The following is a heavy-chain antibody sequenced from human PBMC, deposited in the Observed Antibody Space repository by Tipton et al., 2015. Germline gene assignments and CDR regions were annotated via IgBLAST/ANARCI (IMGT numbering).Heavy chain of an antibody. D-gene: IGHD4-17*01. Sequence: RSLRLSCAASGFSFSSYGIHWVRQAPGKGLEWVAVIWHDGSNKYYADSVKGRFTISRDNFKNTLYLQMNSLRVEDTAVYYCARDYGDYVDAYSYYGMDVWGQGTTVTVSS. CDR3: ARDYGDYVDAYSYYGMDV. V-gene: IGHV3-33*01. CDR1: GFSFSSYG. J-gene: IGHJ6*02. CDR2: IWHDGSNK.